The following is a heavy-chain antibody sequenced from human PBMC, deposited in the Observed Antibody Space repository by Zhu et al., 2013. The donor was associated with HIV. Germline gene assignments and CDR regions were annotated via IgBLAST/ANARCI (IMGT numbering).Heavy chain of an antibody. J-gene: IGHJ5*02. CDR2: TIPIFDTP. D-gene: IGHD3-22*01. CDR3: ATMTTMITYGGT. Sequence: QVQLVQSGAEVKKPGSSVKVSCKASGDTFSRYPITWVRQAPGQGLEWMGGTIPIFDTPSYAQKFQGRVTITADKSTSTAYMELSSLRSEDTAVYYCATMTTMITYGGTWGQGTPGSLSPQ. V-gene: IGHV1-69*06. CDR1: GDTFSRYP.